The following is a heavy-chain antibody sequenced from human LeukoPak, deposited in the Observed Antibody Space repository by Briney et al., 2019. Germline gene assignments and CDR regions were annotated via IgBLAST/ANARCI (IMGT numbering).Heavy chain of an antibody. CDR1: GGSISSYY. V-gene: IGHV4-4*07. D-gene: IGHD3-10*01. J-gene: IGHJ5*02. CDR2: IYTSGST. CDR3: ARYYYGSGSYHWFDP. Sequence: SETLSLTCTVSGGSISSYYWSWIRQPAGKGLEWIGRIYTSGSTNYNPSLKSRVTMSVDTSKNKFSLKLSSVTAADTAVYYCARYYYGSGSYHWFDPWGQGTLVTVSS.